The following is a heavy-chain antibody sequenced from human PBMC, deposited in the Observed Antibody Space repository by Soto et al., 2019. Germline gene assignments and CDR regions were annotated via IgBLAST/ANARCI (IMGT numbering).Heavy chain of an antibody. Sequence: SETLSLTCAVYGGSLSDYSWTWIRQAPRRGLEWIGEVDTSGITNYNPSLESRITFSIDTSNSQFSLRLSSVTAADTAVYFCARTIFPWGQGTLVTVSS. CDR1: GGSLSDYS. J-gene: IGHJ5*02. V-gene: IGHV4-34*01. CDR3: ARTIFP. D-gene: IGHD3-9*01. CDR2: VDTSGIT.